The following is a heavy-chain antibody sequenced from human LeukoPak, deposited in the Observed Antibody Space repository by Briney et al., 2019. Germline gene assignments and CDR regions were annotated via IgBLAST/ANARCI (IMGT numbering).Heavy chain of an antibody. CDR2: ISAYNGNT. Sequence: GASVKVSCKASGYTFTSYGISWVRQAPGQGLEWMGWISAYNGNTNYAQKFQGRVTMTRDTSISTAYMELSRLRSDDTAVYYCATDGYRNAKDAFDIWGQGTMVTVSS. D-gene: IGHD3-22*01. V-gene: IGHV1-18*01. CDR3: ATDGYRNAKDAFDI. J-gene: IGHJ3*02. CDR1: GYTFTSYG.